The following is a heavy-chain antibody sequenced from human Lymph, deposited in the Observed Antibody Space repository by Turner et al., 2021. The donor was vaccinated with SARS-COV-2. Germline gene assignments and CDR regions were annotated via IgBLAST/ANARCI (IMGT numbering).Heavy chain of an antibody. J-gene: IGHJ4*02. CDR2: ISGDGGST. CDR3: AKEGLSGRRLQFVPYFAY. V-gene: IGHV3-43*02. D-gene: IGHD5-12*01. CDR1: GFPFDDYA. Sequence: EVQLMESRGGVVQPGVSLRLSCAASGFPFDDYAMHWVRQAPGKGLEWVSLISGDGGSTYYADSVKGRFTSSRDDSKNSLYLQINSLRTEDTALYYCAKEGLSGRRLQFVPYFAYWGQGTLVSVSS.